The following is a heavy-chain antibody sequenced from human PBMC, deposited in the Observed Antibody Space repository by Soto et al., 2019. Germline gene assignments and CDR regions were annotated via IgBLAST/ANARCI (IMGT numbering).Heavy chain of an antibody. D-gene: IGHD2-2*01. CDR2: IIPIFGTA. CDR3: ARDGFGSTGLHY. J-gene: IGHJ4*02. V-gene: IGHV1-69*13. CDR1: GYTFTSYG. Sequence: SVKVSCKASGYTFTSYGISWVRQAPGQGLEWMGGIIPIFGTANYAQKFQGRVTITADESTSTAYMELSSLRSEDTAVYYCARDGFGSTGLHYWGQGTLVTVSS.